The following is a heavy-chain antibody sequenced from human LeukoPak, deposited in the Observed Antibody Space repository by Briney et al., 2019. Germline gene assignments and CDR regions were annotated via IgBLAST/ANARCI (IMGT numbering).Heavy chain of an antibody. CDR2: ISTNGGST. Sequence: PGGSLRLSCAASGFTFSEYCMHLGRQAPGKGLEYVSAISTNGGSTYYANSVKGRFTISRDDPKNTLDLQMGSLRPEDMAVYYSTIGRRYYGSGLDYWGQGTLVTVSS. CDR1: GFTFSEYC. V-gene: IGHV3-64*01. J-gene: IGHJ4*02. D-gene: IGHD3-10*01. CDR3: TIGRRYYGSGLDY.